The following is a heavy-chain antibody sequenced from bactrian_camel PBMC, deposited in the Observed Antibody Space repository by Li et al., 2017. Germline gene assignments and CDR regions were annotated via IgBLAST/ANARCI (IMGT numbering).Heavy chain of an antibody. Sequence: VQLVESGGGSVQAGGSLRLTCAASGYTYSNYCMGWFRQAPGKEREEVATIDTQDIPSYTDSVKGRFTISRENAKNTLYLQMNDLKPDDTGMYYCAADYCRDIRYWVRPATVTEQFGHWGQGTQVTVS. D-gene: IGHD2*01. CDR3: AADYCRDIRYWVRPATVTEQFGH. CDR1: GYTYSNYC. CDR2: IDTQDIP. V-gene: IGHV3S53*01. J-gene: IGHJ6*01.